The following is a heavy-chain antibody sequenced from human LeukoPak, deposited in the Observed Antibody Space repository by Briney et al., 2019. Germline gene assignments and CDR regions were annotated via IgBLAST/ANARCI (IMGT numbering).Heavy chain of an antibody. CDR2: INSDGSST. V-gene: IGHV3-74*01. D-gene: IGHD1-26*01. CDR3: ARDDQGGGPDY. Sequence: GGSLRLSCAASGFTFSSYWMHWVRQAPGKGLVWVPRINSDGSSTSYAGSVKGRFTISRDNAKNTLYLQMNSLRAEDTAVYYCARDDQGGGPDYWGQGTLVTVSS. CDR1: GFTFSSYW. J-gene: IGHJ4*02.